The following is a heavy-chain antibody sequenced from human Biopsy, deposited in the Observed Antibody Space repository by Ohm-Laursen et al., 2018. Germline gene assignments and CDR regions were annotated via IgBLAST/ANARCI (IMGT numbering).Heavy chain of an antibody. CDR3: AKDRYNYTPIGGFSMDV. Sequence: LRLSCAASGFTFNNYGMQWVRQAPGKGLEWVAFIFYDGSNTYYADSVKDRFTISRDNSRDTLYLQMSSLRAEDTAVYYCAKDRYNYTPIGGFSMDVWGQGTTVTVSS. V-gene: IGHV3-30*18. CDR1: GFTFNNYG. J-gene: IGHJ6*02. CDR2: IFYDGSNT. D-gene: IGHD5-18*01.